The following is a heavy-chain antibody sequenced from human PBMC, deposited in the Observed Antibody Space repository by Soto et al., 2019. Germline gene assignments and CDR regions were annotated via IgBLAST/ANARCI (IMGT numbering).Heavy chain of an antibody. D-gene: IGHD2-15*01. CDR1: GFSFTDAW. CDR3: TTLPLDY. Sequence: EVQLVESGGGLARPGGSLTLSCAASGFSFTDAWMSWVRQAPGKGLEWVGRIKTAADGGTADFVAPVKGRFSMSRDDSKNTLYLHMNSLKTEDTAVYYCTTLPLDYWGQGALVTVSS. J-gene: IGHJ4*02. V-gene: IGHV3-15*01. CDR2: IKTAADGGTA.